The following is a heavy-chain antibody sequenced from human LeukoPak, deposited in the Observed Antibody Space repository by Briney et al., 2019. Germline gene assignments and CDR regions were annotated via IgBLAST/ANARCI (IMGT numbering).Heavy chain of an antibody. Sequence: ASVKVSCKASGYTFTGYYMHWVRQAPGQGLEWIGWINPNSGGTNYAQKFQGWVTMTRDTSISTAYMELSRLRSDDTAVYYCARGGITMVRGLIDYWGQGTLVTVSS. CDR3: ARGGITMVRGLIDY. V-gene: IGHV1-2*04. D-gene: IGHD3-10*01. CDR1: GYTFTGYY. J-gene: IGHJ4*02. CDR2: INPNSGGT.